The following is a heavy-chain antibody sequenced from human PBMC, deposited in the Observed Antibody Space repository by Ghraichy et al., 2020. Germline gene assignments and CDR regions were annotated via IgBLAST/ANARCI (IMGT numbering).Heavy chain of an antibody. CDR3: ARVSGMGSSWYYFDY. V-gene: IGHV1-18*01. J-gene: IGHJ4*02. CDR1: GYTFTSYG. D-gene: IGHD6-13*01. Sequence: ASVKVSCKASGYTFTSYGISWVRQAPGQGLEWMGWISAYNGNTNYAQKLQGRVTMTTDTSTSTAYMELRSLRSDDTAVYYCARVSGMGSSWYYFDYWGQGTLVTVSS. CDR2: ISAYNGNT.